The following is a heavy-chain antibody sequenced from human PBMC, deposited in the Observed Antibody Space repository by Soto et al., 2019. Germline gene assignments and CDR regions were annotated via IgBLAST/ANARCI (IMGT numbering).Heavy chain of an antibody. J-gene: IGHJ4*02. CDR2: LYSGGTT. CDR3: GRVSITGTTHY. CDR1: GFIVSNNY. V-gene: IGHV3-53*01. Sequence: PGGSLRLSCAASGFIVSNNYMSWVRQAPGKGLEWVSVLYSGGTTYYADSVKGRFAISRDDSQNTLYLQMNSLRAEDTAVYYCGRVSITGTTHYWGQGTLVTVSS. D-gene: IGHD1-7*01.